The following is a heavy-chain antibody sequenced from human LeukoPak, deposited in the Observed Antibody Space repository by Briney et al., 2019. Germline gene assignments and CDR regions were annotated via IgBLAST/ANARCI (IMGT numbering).Heavy chain of an antibody. D-gene: IGHD5-18*01. CDR3: ASPQNGYSYGYY. Sequence: SVKVSCKASGGTFSSYAISWVRQAPGQGLEWMGRIIPIFGTANYAQKFQGRVTITTDESTSTAYMELSNLRSEDTAVYYCASPQNGYSYGYYWGQGTLVTVSS. J-gene: IGHJ4*02. CDR1: GGTFSSYA. CDR2: IIPIFGTA. V-gene: IGHV1-69*05.